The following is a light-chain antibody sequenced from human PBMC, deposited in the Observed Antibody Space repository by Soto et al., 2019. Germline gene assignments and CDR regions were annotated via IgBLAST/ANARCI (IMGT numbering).Light chain of an antibody. Sequence: EILMALSSVTLSGLQGERATLSCMASQSRSSNCAWYQPKSGQAPSLLFYGAFTRATGMPARFSGTGSGTEFTLTISSLQSEDFALYYCQQYNDWHRKFCQGTKVDI. CDR2: GAF. V-gene: IGKV3-15*01. CDR3: QQYNDWHRK. J-gene: IGKJ1*01. CDR1: QSRSSN.